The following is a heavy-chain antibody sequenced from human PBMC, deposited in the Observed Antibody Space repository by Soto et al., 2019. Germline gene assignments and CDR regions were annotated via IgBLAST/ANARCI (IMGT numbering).Heavy chain of an antibody. CDR3: AKLEAPRYYYDSSSFYSSRFDY. V-gene: IGHV3-23*01. D-gene: IGHD3-22*01. CDR2: INSSGGTT. CDR1: GFTFSNYA. Sequence: PGGSLRLSXAASGFTFSNYAMSWVRQAPGKGLEWVSSINSSGGTTYYADSVKGRFTISRDNSKNTLYLQMNSLRAEDTAVYYCAKLEAPRYYYDSSSFYSSRFDYWGQGTLVTVSS. J-gene: IGHJ4*02.